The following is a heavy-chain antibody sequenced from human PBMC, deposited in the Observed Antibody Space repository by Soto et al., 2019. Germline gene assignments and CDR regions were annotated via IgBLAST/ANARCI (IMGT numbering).Heavy chain of an antibody. V-gene: IGHV6-1*01. Sequence: SQTLSLTCAISGDSVSSNSAAWNWIRQSPSRGLEWLGRTYYRSKWYNDYAVSVKSRITINPDTSKNQFSLQLNSVTPEDTAVYYCAREYDFWSGYSYYYYGMGVWGQGTTVTVSS. D-gene: IGHD3-3*01. CDR1: GDSVSSNSAA. CDR2: TYYRSKWYN. J-gene: IGHJ6*02. CDR3: AREYDFWSGYSYYYYGMGV.